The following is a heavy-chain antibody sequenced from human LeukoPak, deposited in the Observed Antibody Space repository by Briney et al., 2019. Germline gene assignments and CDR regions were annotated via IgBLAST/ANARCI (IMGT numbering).Heavy chain of an antibody. V-gene: IGHV4-59*01. CDR3: AGVSWNDGGHAFDI. CDR1: GGSISSYY. Sequence: SETLSLTCTVSGGSISSYYWSWIRQPPGKGLEWIGYIYYTGSADYNPSLKSRVTISVDTSKNQFSLKLSSVTAADTAVYYCAGVSWNDGGHAFDIWGQGTMVTVSS. D-gene: IGHD1-1*01. J-gene: IGHJ3*02. CDR2: IYYTGSA.